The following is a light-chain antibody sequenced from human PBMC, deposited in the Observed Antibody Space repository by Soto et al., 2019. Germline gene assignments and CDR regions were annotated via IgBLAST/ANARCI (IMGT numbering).Light chain of an antibody. CDR3: LLSYSGARRV. CDR1: TGAVTSGHY. Sequence: QAVVTQEPSLTVSPGGTVTLTCGSSTGAVTSGHYPYWFQQKPGQAPRTLIYDTSNKHSWTPARFSGSLLGGKAALTLSGAQPEDEAEYYWLLSYSGARRVFGTGTKLTVL. CDR2: DTS. J-gene: IGLJ1*01. V-gene: IGLV7-46*01.